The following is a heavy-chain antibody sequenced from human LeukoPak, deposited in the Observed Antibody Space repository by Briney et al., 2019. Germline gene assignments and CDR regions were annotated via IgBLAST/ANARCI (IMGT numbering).Heavy chain of an antibody. J-gene: IGHJ5*02. D-gene: IGHD3-10*01. V-gene: IGHV3-53*05. CDR3: ARDRAGRRSSWVEFDL. CDR2: IYGDGGT. CDR1: GFTVTSTH. Sequence: PGGSLRLTCTVSGFTVTSTHMDWVRQAPGKGPEWVALIYGDGGTVYADSVKGRFTISRDNSKNMVYLQMNSLRPEDSAVYYCARDRAGRRSSWVEFDLWGQGTLVTVSS.